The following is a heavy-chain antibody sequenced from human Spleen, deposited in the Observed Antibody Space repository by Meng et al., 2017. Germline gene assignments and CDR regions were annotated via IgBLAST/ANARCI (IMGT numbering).Heavy chain of an antibody. Sequence: GESLKISCAVSGFSFSTYAVHWVRQAPGKGLDWVAVISYDGSNKYYADSVKGRFTISRDNSKNTLYLQMNSLRAEDTAVYYCASPLGYWGQGTLVTVSS. CDR3: ASPLGY. J-gene: IGHJ4*02. CDR2: ISYDGSNK. D-gene: IGHD3-10*01. V-gene: IGHV3-30*14. CDR1: GFSFSTYA.